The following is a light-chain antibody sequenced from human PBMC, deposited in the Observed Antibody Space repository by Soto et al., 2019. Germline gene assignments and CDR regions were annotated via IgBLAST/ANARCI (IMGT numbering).Light chain of an antibody. J-gene: IGLJ3*02. CDR2: TNN. CDR1: SSNIGATS. CDR3: LVSYNGANWV. V-gene: IGLV1-44*01. Sequence: QSVLTQPPSASGTPGQRVTISCSGSSSNIGATSVNWYQQLPGTAPKLLIYTNNQRPSGVPDRFSGSKSGTSASLAISGLQSEDEADYYCLVSYNGANWVFGGGTKVTVL.